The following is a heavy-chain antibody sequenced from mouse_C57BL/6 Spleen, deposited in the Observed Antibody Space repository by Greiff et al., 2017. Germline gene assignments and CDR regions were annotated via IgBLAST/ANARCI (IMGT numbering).Heavy chain of an antibody. CDR1: GISFTSYW. CDR2: IHPNSGST. Sequence: VQLQQSGAELVRPGPSVTLSCKASGISFTSYWLHWVKQRPGQGLKRTGMIHPNSGSTNSNEKLKSKATLTVGKSSSTHYMQLSSLTSADYTVYYYARYVYGHYFDYWGQGTTLTVSS. D-gene: IGHD2-2*01. CDR3: ARYVYGHYFDY. J-gene: IGHJ2*01. V-gene: IGHV1-64*01.